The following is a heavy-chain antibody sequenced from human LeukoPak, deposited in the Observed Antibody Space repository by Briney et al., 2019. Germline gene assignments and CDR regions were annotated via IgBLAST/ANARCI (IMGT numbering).Heavy chain of an antibody. CDR1: GFTSNTYS. Sequence: GGSLRLSCAASGFTSNTYSMNWVRQAPGKGLEWVSYISSSSSTIYYADSVKGRFTISRDNAKNSLYLQMNSLRAEDTAVYYCASALSGSSDAFDIWGQGTMVTVSS. CDR3: ASALSGSSDAFDI. CDR2: ISSSSSTI. V-gene: IGHV3-48*01. J-gene: IGHJ3*02. D-gene: IGHD1-26*01.